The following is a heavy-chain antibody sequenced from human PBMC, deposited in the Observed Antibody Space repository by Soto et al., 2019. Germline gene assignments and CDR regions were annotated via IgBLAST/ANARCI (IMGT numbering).Heavy chain of an antibody. CDR3: AREESTTVITPYFDY. CDR2: IIPILGIA. V-gene: IGHV1-69*04. CDR1: GGTFSSYT. Sequence: SVRVSCKASGGTFSSYTISWVRQAPGQGLEWMGRIIPILGIANYAQKFQGRVTITADKSTSTAYMELSSLRSEDTAVYYCAREESTTVITPYFDYWGQGTLVTVSS. D-gene: IGHD4-17*01. J-gene: IGHJ4*02.